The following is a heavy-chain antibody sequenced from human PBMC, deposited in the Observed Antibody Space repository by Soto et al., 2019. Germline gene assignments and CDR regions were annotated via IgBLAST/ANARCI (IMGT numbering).Heavy chain of an antibody. V-gene: IGHV1-24*01. D-gene: IGHD6-13*01. CDR1: GYTLTKLS. Sequence: ASVKVSCKVSGYTLTKLSMHWVRQAPGKGLEWMGGFDPEDGETIFAQKFQGRVAVTEDTSTDTAYMELNSLRSEDTAVYYCATPPGRQQLLLRALSFDYWGQGTLVTV. CDR3: ATPPGRQQLLLRALSFDY. J-gene: IGHJ4*02. CDR2: FDPEDGET.